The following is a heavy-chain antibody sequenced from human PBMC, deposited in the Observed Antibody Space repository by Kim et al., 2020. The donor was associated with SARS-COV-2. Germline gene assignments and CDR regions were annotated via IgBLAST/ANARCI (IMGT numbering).Heavy chain of an antibody. CDR3: TTTDLRSIWFGDHPSL. Sequence: GGSLRLSCAASGFTFSNAWMSWVRQAPGKGLEWVGRIKSKTDGGTTDYAAPVKGRFTISRDDSKNTLYLQMNSLKTEDTAVYYCTTTDLRSIWFGDHPSLWGQGTTVTVSS. CDR2: IKSKTDGGTT. J-gene: IGHJ6*02. D-gene: IGHD3-10*01. V-gene: IGHV3-15*01. CDR1: GFTFSNAW.